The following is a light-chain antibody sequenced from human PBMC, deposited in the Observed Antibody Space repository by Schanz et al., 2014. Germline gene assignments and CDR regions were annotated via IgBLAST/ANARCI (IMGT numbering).Light chain of an antibody. CDR1: SSDVGGYNY. V-gene: IGLV2-14*03. Sequence: QSALTQPASVSGSPGQSITISCTGTSSDVGGYNYVSWYQQHPGKAPRLMISDVSDRPSGVSNRFSGSKSGNTASLTISGLQAEDEADYYCSSYTSSSTPGVFGGGTKLTVL. CDR3: SSYTSSSTPGV. J-gene: IGLJ3*02. CDR2: DVS.